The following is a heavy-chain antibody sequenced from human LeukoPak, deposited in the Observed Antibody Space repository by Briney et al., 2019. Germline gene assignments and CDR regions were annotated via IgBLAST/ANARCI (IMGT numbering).Heavy chain of an antibody. CDR1: GFTFSSCA. D-gene: IGHD3-10*01. CDR3: ARGGVDYYGSGTYYLMYYFDY. Sequence: PGGSLRLSCAASGFTFSSCAMNWVRQAPGKGLGWVSGISGSGGASYYADSVKGRFTISRDDSHNTLYLQMNSLRAEDTAVYFCARGGVDYYGSGTYYLMYYFDYWGQGALVTVSS. V-gene: IGHV3-23*01. J-gene: IGHJ4*02. CDR2: ISGSGGAS.